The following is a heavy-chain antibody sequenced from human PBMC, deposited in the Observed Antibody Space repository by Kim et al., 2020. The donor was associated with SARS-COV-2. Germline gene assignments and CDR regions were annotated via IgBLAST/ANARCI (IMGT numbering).Heavy chain of an antibody. Sequence: ASVKVSCKASGYTFSRYAISWVRQAPGQGLEWMGWITTYTGHTNYAQSLQGRVDMTADISTNTAYMELTNLTYGDTAVYFCARVERLRFMEWSENFWGQGCLLTVSA. V-gene: IGHV1-18*01. CDR3: ARVERLRFMEWSENF. J-gene: IGHJ4*02. CDR2: ITTYTGHT. D-gene: IGHD3-3*01. CDR1: GYTFSRYA.